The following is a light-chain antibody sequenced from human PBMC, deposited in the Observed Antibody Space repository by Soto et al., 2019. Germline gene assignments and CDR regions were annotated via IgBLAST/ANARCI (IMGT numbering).Light chain of an antibody. J-gene: IGLJ1*01. CDR2: DVT. V-gene: IGLV2-11*01. CDR3: CSYAGSYTYV. CDR1: SSDVGGHNY. Sequence: QAVLTGPWSVCRCPGQSVTISCTGTSSDVGGHNYVSWYQQHPGKAPQLMSYDVTKRPSGVPDRFSGSKSGSTASLTISGLQAEAEADYYCCSYAGSYTYVFGTGTKVTV.